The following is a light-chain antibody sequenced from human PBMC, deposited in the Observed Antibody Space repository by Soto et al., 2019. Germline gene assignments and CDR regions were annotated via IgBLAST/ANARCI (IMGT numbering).Light chain of an antibody. CDR2: TAS. Sequence: DIQLTQSPFSFAASVGDIVTITCRASQRINNLLNWYQQKPGKVPKLLIHTASSLQTGVPSRFTGGGSGTDFSLTINSLQPEDFATYYCQKSSTTRWKFGQGTKVDIK. CDR3: QKSSTTRWK. CDR1: QRINNL. J-gene: IGKJ1*01. V-gene: IGKV1-39*01.